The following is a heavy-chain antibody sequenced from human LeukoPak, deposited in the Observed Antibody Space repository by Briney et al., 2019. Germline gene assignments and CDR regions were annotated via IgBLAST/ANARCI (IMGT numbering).Heavy chain of an antibody. CDR3: AKGAEEGVVITTVYYYYMDV. J-gene: IGHJ6*03. D-gene: IGHD3-22*01. Sequence: PRGTLRLSCAASGSSGFTFSSYGLSWVRQAPGKGLEWVSTISGSGYNTYYADSVKGRFTISRDNSKNTLYLQMNSLRAEDTAVYYCAKGAEEGVVITTVYYYYMDVWGKGTTVTISS. CDR2: ISGSGYNT. CDR1: GFTFSSYG. V-gene: IGHV3-23*01.